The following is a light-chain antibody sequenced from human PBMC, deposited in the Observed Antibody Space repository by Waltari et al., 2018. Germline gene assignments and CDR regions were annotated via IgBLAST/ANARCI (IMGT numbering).Light chain of an antibody. J-gene: IGLJ3*02. Sequence: QSVLTQPPSVSGTPGPRVTISCTGCSSNIGGGYSVHVYQQLPGTAPKLLIYGNSNRPSGVPDRFSGSKSGTSASLDIAGLQAEDEADYYCQSYDSSLSGSGVFGGGTKLTVL. CDR3: QSYDSSLSGSGV. CDR1: SSNIGGGYS. CDR2: GNS. V-gene: IGLV1-40*01.